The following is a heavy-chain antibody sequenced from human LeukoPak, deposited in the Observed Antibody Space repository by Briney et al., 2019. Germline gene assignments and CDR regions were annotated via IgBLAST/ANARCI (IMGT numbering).Heavy chain of an antibody. CDR3: AKDAGIAVAGTYTFDY. CDR1: GFTFSSYA. V-gene: IGHV3-23*01. CDR2: ISGSGGST. Sequence: PGGSLRLSCAASGFTFSSYAMSWVRQAPGKGLEWVSAISGSGGSTYYADSVKGRFTISRDNSKNTLYLRMNSLRAEDTAVYYCAKDAGIAVAGTYTFDYWGQGTLVTVSS. D-gene: IGHD6-19*01. J-gene: IGHJ4*02.